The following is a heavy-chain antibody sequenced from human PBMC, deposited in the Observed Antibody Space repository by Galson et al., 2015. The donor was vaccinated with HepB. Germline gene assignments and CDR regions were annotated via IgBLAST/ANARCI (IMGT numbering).Heavy chain of an antibody. CDR3: ARALRGYYDSSGYDNY. CDR2: ISSSSSYI. Sequence: SLRLSCAASGFTFSSYSMNWVRQAPGKGLEWVSSISSSSSYIYYADSVKGRFTISRDNAKNSLYLQMNSLRAEDTAVYYCARALRGYYDSSGYDNYWGQGTLVTVSP. CDR1: GFTFSSYS. D-gene: IGHD3-22*01. J-gene: IGHJ4*02. V-gene: IGHV3-21*01.